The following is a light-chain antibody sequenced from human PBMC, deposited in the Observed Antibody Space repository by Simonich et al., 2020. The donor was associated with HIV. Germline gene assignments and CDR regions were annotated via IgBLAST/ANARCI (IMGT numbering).Light chain of an antibody. Sequence: ETVLTQSPATLSLSPGERATLSCRASQRVSSYLAWYQQKPGQAPRLLIYGASTRATGIPARFSGSGSGTEFTLTISSMQSEDFAVYYCQQYNNWHTFGQGTKPEIK. V-gene: IGKV3-15*01. CDR1: QRVSSY. CDR3: QQYNNWHT. CDR2: GAS. J-gene: IGKJ2*01.